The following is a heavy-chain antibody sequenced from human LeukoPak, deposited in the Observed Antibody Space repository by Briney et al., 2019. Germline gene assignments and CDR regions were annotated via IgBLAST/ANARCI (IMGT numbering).Heavy chain of an antibody. Sequence: SETLSLTCTVSGYSISSGYYWAWIRQPPGKGLEWIGSIYHSGSTYYNPSLKSRVTISVDTSKNQFSLKLSSVTAADTAVYYCATSRQLLDNWFDPWGQGTLVTVSS. D-gene: IGHD2-2*01. CDR1: GYSISSGYY. V-gene: IGHV4-38-2*02. CDR2: IYHSGST. CDR3: ATSRQLLDNWFDP. J-gene: IGHJ5*02.